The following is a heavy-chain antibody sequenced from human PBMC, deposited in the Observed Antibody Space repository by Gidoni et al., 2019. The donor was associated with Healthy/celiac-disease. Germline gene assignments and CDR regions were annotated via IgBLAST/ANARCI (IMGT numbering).Heavy chain of an antibody. CDR1: GFTFSSYA. CDR2: ISGSGGST. J-gene: IGHJ4*02. CDR3: AKEVEWFGEFDY. Sequence: EVQLLASVGGLVQPGGSLRLSCAASGFTFSSYAMSWVRQAPGKGLAWVSAISGSGGSTYYADSVKGRFTIARDNSKNTLYLQMNSLRAEDTAVYYCAKEVEWFGEFDYWGQGTLVTVSS. D-gene: IGHD3-10*01. V-gene: IGHV3-23*01.